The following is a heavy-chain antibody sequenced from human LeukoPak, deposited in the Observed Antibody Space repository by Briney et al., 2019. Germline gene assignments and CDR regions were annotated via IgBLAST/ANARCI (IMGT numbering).Heavy chain of an antibody. CDR2: IYYSGST. Sequence: SETLSLTCTVSGGSISSSSYYWGWIRQPPGKGLEWIGSIYYSGSTYYNPSLKSRVTISVDTSKNQFSLKLSSVTAADTAVYYCARDNFFGVVTQNDYWGQGTLVTVSS. V-gene: IGHV4-39*07. J-gene: IGHJ4*02. CDR3: ARDNFFGVVTQNDY. D-gene: IGHD3-3*01. CDR1: GGSISSSSYY.